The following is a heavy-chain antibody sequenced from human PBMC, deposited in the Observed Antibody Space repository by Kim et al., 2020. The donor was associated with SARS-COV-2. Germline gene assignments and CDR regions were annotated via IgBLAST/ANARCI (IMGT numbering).Heavy chain of an antibody. CDR3: ARHSLSVRSKYFDI. Sequence: NPSRKRRVTTSADTSKKQCSLKLSTVTAADTAVYYCARHSLSVRSKYFDIWGRGTLVTVSS. V-gene: IGHV4-59*08. J-gene: IGHJ2*01.